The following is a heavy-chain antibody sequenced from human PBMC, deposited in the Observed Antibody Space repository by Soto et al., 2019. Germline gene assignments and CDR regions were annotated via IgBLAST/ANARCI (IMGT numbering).Heavy chain of an antibody. CDR3: ARRERAAGTDWWFDP. V-gene: IGHV4-39*01. J-gene: IGHJ5*02. D-gene: IGHD6-13*01. Sequence: QLQLQESGPGLVKPSETLSLTCTVSGGSISSSSFHWGWIRQPPGKGLEWIGSIYYSGSTYYSPSLKSRVTISVDTSKSQFSLRLSSVTAADTAVYYCARRERAAGTDWWFDPWGQGTLVTVSS. CDR2: IYYSGST. CDR1: GGSISSSSFH.